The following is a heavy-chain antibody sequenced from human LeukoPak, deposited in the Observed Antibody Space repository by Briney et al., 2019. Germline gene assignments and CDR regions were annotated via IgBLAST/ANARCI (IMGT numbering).Heavy chain of an antibody. CDR1: GFTFSSYS. CDR2: ISSRSSYI. D-gene: IGHD3-10*01. CDR3: ARYGSGSYYFDY. J-gene: IGHJ4*02. Sequence: PGGSLRLSCAASGFTFSSYSMNWVRQAPGKGLEWVSSISSRSSYIYYADSVKGRFTISRDNAKNSLYLQMNSLRAEDTAVYYCARYGSGSYYFDYWGQGTLVTVSS. V-gene: IGHV3-21*01.